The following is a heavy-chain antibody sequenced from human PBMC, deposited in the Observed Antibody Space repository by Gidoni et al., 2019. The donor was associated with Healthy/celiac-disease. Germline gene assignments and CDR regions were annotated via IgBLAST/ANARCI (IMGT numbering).Heavy chain of an antibody. D-gene: IGHD3-10*01. Sequence: QVQLVQSGAEVKKPGASVKVSCKASGYTFTSYDLNWVRQATGQGLEWMGWMNPNRGNTGYAQKFQGRVTMTRNTSISTAYMELSSLRSEDTAVYYCARMVSGSGSYPWNYWGQGTLVTVSS. CDR3: ARMVSGSGSYPWNY. CDR2: MNPNRGNT. J-gene: IGHJ4*02. CDR1: GYTFTSYD. V-gene: IGHV1-8*01.